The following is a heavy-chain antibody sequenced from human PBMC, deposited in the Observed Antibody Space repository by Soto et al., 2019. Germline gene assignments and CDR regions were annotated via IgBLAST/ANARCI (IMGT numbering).Heavy chain of an antibody. J-gene: IGHJ6*02. CDR2: ISAYNGNT. CDR1: GYTFTSYG. D-gene: IGHD3-10*01. V-gene: IGHV1-18*01. CDR3: ARSLGYYGSGSYYTAPLYYYGMDV. Sequence: ASVKVSCKASGYTFTSYGISWVRQAPGQGLEWMGWISAYNGNTNYAQKLQGRVTMTTDTSTSTAYMELRSLRSDDTAVYYCARSLGYYGSGSYYTAPLYYYGMDVWGQGTTVTVS.